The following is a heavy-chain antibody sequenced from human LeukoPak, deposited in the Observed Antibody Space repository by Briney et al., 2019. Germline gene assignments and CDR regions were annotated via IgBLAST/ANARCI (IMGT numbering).Heavy chain of an antibody. CDR3: ARALYGGSFDY. D-gene: IGHD3-16*01. J-gene: IGHJ4*02. CDR2: VYYSGST. CDR1: SGSFISYY. V-gene: IGHV4-59*12. Sequence: SETLSLTCTVSSGSFISYYWSWIRQPPGKGLEWIGFVYYSGSTNYNPSLKSRVTISVDKSKNQFSLKLSSVTAADTAVYYCARALYGGSFDYWGQGTLVTVSS.